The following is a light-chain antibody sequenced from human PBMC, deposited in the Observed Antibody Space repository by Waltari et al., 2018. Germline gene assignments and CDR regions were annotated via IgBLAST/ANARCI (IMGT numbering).Light chain of an antibody. V-gene: IGLV1-47*01. J-gene: IGLJ2*01. Sequence: QSVLTQPPLASGTPGQSVTISCSGSSSNIGNNYVDWYQQLPGKATKLLIYTNNPRPSGVPDRFSGSKSGTSASLAISGLRSEDEADYYCATWDDSLNGQVIFGGGTKLTVL. CDR3: ATWDDSLNGQVI. CDR1: SSNIGNNY. CDR2: TNN.